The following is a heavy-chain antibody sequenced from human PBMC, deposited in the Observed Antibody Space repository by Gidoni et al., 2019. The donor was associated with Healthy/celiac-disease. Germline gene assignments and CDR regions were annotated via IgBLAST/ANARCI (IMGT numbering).Heavy chain of an antibody. J-gene: IGHJ4*02. Sequence: PASGFTFSSYAMSWVRQAPGKGLEWVSDISGSCGSTYYADSVKGRFTISRDNSKNTLYLQMNSLRAEDTAVYYCAKDLGVYDFWSVSNPTYFDYWGQGTLVTVSS. CDR3: AKDLGVYDFWSVSNPTYFDY. CDR1: GFTFSSYA. D-gene: IGHD3-3*01. V-gene: IGHV3-23*01. CDR2: ISGSCGST.